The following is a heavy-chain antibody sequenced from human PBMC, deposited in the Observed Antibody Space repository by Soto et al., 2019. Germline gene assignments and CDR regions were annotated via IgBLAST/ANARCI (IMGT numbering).Heavy chain of an antibody. CDR1: GGTFSSYA. D-gene: IGHD6-19*01. CDR3: ARARAVAFYSRDAFDI. CDR2: IIPIFGTA. J-gene: IGHJ3*02. V-gene: IGHV1-69*01. Sequence: QVQLVQSGAEVKKPGSSVKVSCKASGGTFSSYAISWVRQAPGQGLEWMGGIIPIFGTANHAQKFQGRVTITADESTSTAYMELSSLRSEDTAVYYCARARAVAFYSRDAFDIWGQGTMVTVSS.